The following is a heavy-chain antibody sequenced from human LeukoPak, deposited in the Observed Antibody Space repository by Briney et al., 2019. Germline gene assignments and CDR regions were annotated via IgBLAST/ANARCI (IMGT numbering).Heavy chain of an antibody. CDR1: GFTFSSYG. Sequence: GGSLRLSCAASGFTFSSYGMHWVRQAPGKGLEWVAVISYDGSNKYYADSVKGRFTISRDNSKNTLYLQMNSLRAEDTAVYYCARGVWFYYFDYWGQGTLVTVSS. CDR2: ISYDGSNK. D-gene: IGHD2-21*01. J-gene: IGHJ4*02. V-gene: IGHV3-30*19. CDR3: ARGVWFYYFDY.